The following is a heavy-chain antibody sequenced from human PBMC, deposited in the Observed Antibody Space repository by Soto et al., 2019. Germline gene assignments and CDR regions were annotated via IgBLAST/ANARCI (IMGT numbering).Heavy chain of an antibody. CDR1: GYTFTSYY. CDR3: ARAQGGSGTRTPKYYYYYGMDV. CDR2: INPSGGST. D-gene: IGHD3-10*01. J-gene: IGHJ6*02. Sequence: ASVKVSCKASGYTFTSYYMHWVRQAPGQGLEWMGIINPSGGSTSYAQKYQGRDNMTRDTSTSTVYMELSSLRSEDTAVYYCARAQGGSGTRTPKYYYYYGMDVWGQGTTVTVSS. V-gene: IGHV1-46*01.